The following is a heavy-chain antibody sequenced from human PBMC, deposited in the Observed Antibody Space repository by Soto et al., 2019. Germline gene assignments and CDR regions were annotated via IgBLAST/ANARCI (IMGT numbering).Heavy chain of an antibody. D-gene: IGHD3-10*01. Sequence: SETLSLTCTASGGSISSYYWSWIRQPPGKGLEWIWYIYYSGSTNYNPSLKSRVTISVDTSKNQFSLMLSSVTAADTAVYYFARGYYYGSGSYIYYYYMDVWGQGTTVTVSS. CDR3: ARGYYYGSGSYIYYYYMDV. J-gene: IGHJ6*02. V-gene: IGHV4-59*01. CDR1: GGSISSYY. CDR2: IYYSGST.